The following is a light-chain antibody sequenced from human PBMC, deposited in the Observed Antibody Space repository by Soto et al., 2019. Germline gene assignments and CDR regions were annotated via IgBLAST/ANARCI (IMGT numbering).Light chain of an antibody. CDR2: EVT. CDR3: SSFTSRFTFV. V-gene: IGLV2-14*01. J-gene: IGLJ1*01. Sequence: QSALTQPASVSGSPGQSIAISFTGTRSDVGAYNYVSWYQQHPGKAPKLMISEVTNRPSGVSDRFSGSKSGNTASLTISGLQAEDEADYYCSSFTSRFTFVFGTGTKVTV. CDR1: RSDVGAYNY.